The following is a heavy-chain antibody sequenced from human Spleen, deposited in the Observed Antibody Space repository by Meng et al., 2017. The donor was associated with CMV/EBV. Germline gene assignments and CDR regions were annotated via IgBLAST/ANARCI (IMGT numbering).Heavy chain of an antibody. V-gene: IGHV4-39*07. Sequence: ESLKISCTVSGGSISSSSYYWGWIRQPPGKGLEWIGSIYYSGSTYYNPPLKSRVTISVDTSKNQFSLKLSSVTAADTAVYYCARGYTDYYYGMDVWGQGTTVTVSS. D-gene: IGHD5-12*01. CDR2: IYYSGST. CDR3: ARGYTDYYYGMDV. CDR1: GGSISSSSYY. J-gene: IGHJ6*02.